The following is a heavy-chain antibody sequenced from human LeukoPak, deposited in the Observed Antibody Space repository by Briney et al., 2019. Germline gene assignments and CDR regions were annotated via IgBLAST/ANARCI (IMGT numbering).Heavy chain of an antibody. CDR1: GYTFTNYA. Sequence: ASVKVSCKASGYTFTNYAMHWVRQAPGQRLEWMGWINAGNGNTKYSQEFQGRVTLTRDTSASTAYMELISLRSEDMAVYYCARGRRSQNFDYWGQGTQVTVSS. CDR2: INAGNGNT. CDR3: ARGRRSQNFDY. V-gene: IGHV1-3*03. J-gene: IGHJ4*02.